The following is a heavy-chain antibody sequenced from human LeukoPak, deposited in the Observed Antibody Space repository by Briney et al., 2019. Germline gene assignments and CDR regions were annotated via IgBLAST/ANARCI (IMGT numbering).Heavy chain of an antibody. D-gene: IGHD3-9*01. Sequence: SETLSLTCTVSGYSISSGYYWGWIRQPPGKGLEWIGSIYHSGSTYYNPPLKSRVTISVDTSKNQFSLKLSSVTAADTAVYYCARVGDILTGYWLYWGQGTLVTVSS. CDR3: ARVGDILTGYWLY. CDR1: GYSISSGYY. CDR2: IYHSGST. V-gene: IGHV4-38-2*02. J-gene: IGHJ4*02.